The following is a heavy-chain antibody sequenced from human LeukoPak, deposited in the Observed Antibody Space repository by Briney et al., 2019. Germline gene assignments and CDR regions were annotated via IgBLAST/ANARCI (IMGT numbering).Heavy chain of an antibody. V-gene: IGHV4-61*02. Sequence: PSETLSLTCAVSGGSISSGGYYWSWIRQPAGKGLEWIGRIYTSGSTNYNPSLKSRVTMSVDTSKNQFSLKLSSVTAADTAVYYCARDTDAGYYDSSGYYYDAFDIWGQGTMVTVSS. CDR2: IYTSGST. J-gene: IGHJ3*02. CDR3: ARDTDAGYYDSSGYYYDAFDI. CDR1: GGSISSGGYY. D-gene: IGHD3-22*01.